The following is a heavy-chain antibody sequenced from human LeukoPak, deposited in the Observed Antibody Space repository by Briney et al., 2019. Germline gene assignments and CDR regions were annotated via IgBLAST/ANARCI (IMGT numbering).Heavy chain of an antibody. CDR2: IGSLSTYT. CDR3: VRDRLTGLMSTLTPA. J-gene: IGHJ5*02. D-gene: IGHD4-11*01. CDR1: EFTFSSYS. V-gene: IGHV3-21*01. Sequence: PGGFLRLSCVSSEFTFSSYSMYWVRQAPGKGLEWVSYIGSLSTYTHYADSVKGRFTISRDNDKKLLYLQMNSLRVEDTAVYYCVRDRLTGLMSTLTPAWGQGTLVTVSS.